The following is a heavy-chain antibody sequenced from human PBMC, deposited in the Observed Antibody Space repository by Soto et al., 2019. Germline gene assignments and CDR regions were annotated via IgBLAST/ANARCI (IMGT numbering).Heavy chain of an antibody. CDR3: ARRAPYDSSGYSVDAFDI. CDR2: IYYSGST. J-gene: IGHJ3*02. V-gene: IGHV4-59*01. Sequence: QVQLQESGPGLVKPSETLSLTCTVSGGSISSYYWSWIRQPPGKGLEWIGYIYYSGSTNYNPSLKSRVTISADTSKNQFSLKLSSVTAADTAVYYCARRAPYDSSGYSVDAFDIWGQGTMVTVSS. CDR1: GGSISSYY. D-gene: IGHD3-22*01.